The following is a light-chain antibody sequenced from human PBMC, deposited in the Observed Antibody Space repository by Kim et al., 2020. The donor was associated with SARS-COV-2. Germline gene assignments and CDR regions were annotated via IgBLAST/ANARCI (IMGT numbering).Light chain of an antibody. Sequence: EIVLTQSPGTLSLSPGERATLSCRASQNISSSYLAWYQLKPGQAPRLLMYSASYRATGIPDRFSGSGSGTDHTLTISRLEPEDFAVYYCQQYVTSPRTFGQGTKVDIK. V-gene: IGKV3-20*01. J-gene: IGKJ1*01. CDR1: QNISSSY. CDR2: SAS. CDR3: QQYVTSPRT.